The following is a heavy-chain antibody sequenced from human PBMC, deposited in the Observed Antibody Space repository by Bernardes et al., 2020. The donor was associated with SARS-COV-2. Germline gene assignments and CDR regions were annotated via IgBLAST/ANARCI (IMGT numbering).Heavy chain of an antibody. V-gene: IGHV3-23*01. J-gene: IGHJ3*02. CDR1: GFTFSSYA. CDR3: AKDSTPPSYCGGDCYGAFDI. D-gene: IGHD2-21*02. CDR2: ISGSGGST. Sequence: GGSLRLSCAASGFTFSSYAMSWVRQAPGKGLEWVSAISGSGGSTYYADSVKGRFTISRDNSKNTLYLQMNSLRAEDTAVYYCAKDSTPPSYCGGDCYGAFDIWGKGTMVTGSS.